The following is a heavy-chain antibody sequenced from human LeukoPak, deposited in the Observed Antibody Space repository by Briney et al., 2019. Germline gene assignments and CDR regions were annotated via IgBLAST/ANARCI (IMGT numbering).Heavy chain of an antibody. D-gene: IGHD3-16*02. CDR1: GYTFTSYG. Sequence: GASVKVSCKASGYTFTSYGISWVRQAPGQGLEWMGWISAYNGNTNYAQKLQGRVTMTTDTSTSTAYMELRSLRSDDTAVYYCARGAKYDYVWGSYRPIYYYFDCWGQGTLVTVSS. CDR3: ARGAKYDYVWGSYRPIYYYFDC. CDR2: ISAYNGNT. J-gene: IGHJ4*02. V-gene: IGHV1-18*01.